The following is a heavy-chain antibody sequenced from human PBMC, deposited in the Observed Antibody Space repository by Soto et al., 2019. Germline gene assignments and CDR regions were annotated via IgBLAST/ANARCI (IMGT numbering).Heavy chain of an antibody. Sequence: PSETLSLTCTVSGGSISISSYYWGWIRQPPGKGLEWIGSIYYSGSTYYNPSLKSRVTISVDTSKNQFSLKLSSVTAADTAVYYCARRADYYYYGMEVWGQGTTVTVSS. CDR3: ARRADYYYYGMEV. D-gene: IGHD6-13*01. CDR2: IYYSGST. J-gene: IGHJ6*02. CDR1: GGSISISSYY. V-gene: IGHV4-39*01.